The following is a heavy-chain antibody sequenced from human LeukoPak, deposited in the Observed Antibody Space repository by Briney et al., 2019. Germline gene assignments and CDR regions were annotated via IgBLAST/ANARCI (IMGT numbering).Heavy chain of an antibody. V-gene: IGHV3-23*01. Sequence: GGSLRLSCAASRFTFSSYAMSWVRQAPGKGLEWVSAVSGSGGSTYYADSVKGRFTISRDISKNTLYLQMNSLRAEDTAVYYCAKALWFGGKYFDYWGQGTLVTVSS. CDR2: VSGSGGST. CDR3: AKALWFGGKYFDY. CDR1: RFTFSSYA. J-gene: IGHJ4*02. D-gene: IGHD3-10*01.